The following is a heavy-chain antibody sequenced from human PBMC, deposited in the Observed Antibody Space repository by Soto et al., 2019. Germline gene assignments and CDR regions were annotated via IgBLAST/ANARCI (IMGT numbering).Heavy chain of an antibody. V-gene: IGHV3-30*18. J-gene: IGHJ4*02. Sequence: QVQLVESGGGVVQPGRSLRLSCAASGFTFSSYGMHWVRQAPGKGLEWVAVISYDGSNKYYADSVKGRFTISRDNSKNTRYLQMNSLRAEDTAVYYCAEIRTYGDYGDYFDYWGQGTLVTVSS. CDR3: AEIRTYGDYGDYFDY. CDR2: ISYDGSNK. CDR1: GFTFSSYG. D-gene: IGHD4-17*01.